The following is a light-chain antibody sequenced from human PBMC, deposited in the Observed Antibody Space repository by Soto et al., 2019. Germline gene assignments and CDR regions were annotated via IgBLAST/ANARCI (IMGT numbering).Light chain of an antibody. CDR1: QSVDSTS. V-gene: IGKV3-20*01. CDR3: QHYSSLCT. Sequence: DIVLTHSPGTLSLSPCESATLSFSASQSVDSTSLASYLQKPGQAPRLLLIYTACRATSILARISGSRACTNYSPPTISIVHAEYSAEYCRQHYSSLCTFGQGTKVDIK. J-gene: IGKJ1*01. CDR2: YTA.